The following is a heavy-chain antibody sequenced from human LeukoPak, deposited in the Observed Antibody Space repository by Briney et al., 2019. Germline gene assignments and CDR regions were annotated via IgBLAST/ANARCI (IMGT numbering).Heavy chain of an antibody. CDR1: GYTFYGYY. D-gene: IGHD6-19*01. J-gene: IGHJ4*02. CDR2: IDPNSGGT. CDR3: AREEYSSGWYGYYFDY. V-gene: IGHV1-2*02. Sequence: GASVNVSCKASGYTFYGYYMHWVRQAPGQGLEWMGWIDPNSGGTNYAQKFQGRVTMTRDTSISTAYMELSRLRSDDTAVYYCAREEYSSGWYGYYFDYWGQGTLVTVSS.